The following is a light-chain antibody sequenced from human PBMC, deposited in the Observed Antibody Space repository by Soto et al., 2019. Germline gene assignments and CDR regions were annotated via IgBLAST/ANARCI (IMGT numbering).Light chain of an antibody. CDR3: QQYNSFSRT. J-gene: IGKJ2*01. CDR1: QSISTW. CDR2: KAS. Sequence: DIQMTQSPSTLSASVGDRVAITCRASQSISTWLAWYQQKSGKAPKLLIYKASTLESGVPSRFSGSGSGTEFTLTISSLQPDDFATYSCQQYNSFSRTFGQGTKLEIK. V-gene: IGKV1-5*03.